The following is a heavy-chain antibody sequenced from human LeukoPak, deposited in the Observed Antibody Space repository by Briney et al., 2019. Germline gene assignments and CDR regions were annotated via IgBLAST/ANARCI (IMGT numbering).Heavy chain of an antibody. D-gene: IGHD1-14*01. J-gene: IGHJ4*02. CDR2: ISAYNGNT. Sequence: ASVKVSCKASGYTFTSYGISWVRQAPGQGLEWMGWISAYNGNTNYAQKLQVRVTMTTDTSTSTAYMELRSLRSEDTAMYYCARARTQYRDPFDYWGQGTLVTVSS. V-gene: IGHV1-18*01. CDR1: GYTFTSYG. CDR3: ARARTQYRDPFDY.